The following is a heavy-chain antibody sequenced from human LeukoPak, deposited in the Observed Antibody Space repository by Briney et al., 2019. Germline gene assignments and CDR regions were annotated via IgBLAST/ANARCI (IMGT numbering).Heavy chain of an antibody. Sequence: PSETLSLTCAVYGGSFSGYYWSWIRQPPGKGLEWIGEINHSGSTNYNPSLKSRVTISVDTPKNQFSLKLSSVTAADTAVYYCALSDYYDSSGYSYWGQGTMVTVSS. V-gene: IGHV4-34*01. D-gene: IGHD3-22*01. CDR2: INHSGST. CDR3: ALSDYYDSSGYSY. CDR1: GGSFSGYY. J-gene: IGHJ3*01.